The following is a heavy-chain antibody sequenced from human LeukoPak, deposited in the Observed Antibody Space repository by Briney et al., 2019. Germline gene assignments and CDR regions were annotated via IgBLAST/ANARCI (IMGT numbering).Heavy chain of an antibody. V-gene: IGHV3-21*01. J-gene: IGHJ3*02. CDR1: GFTFSSYS. Sequence: PGGSLRLSCAASGFTFSSYSMNRVRQAPGKGLEWVSSISSSSSYIYYADSVKGRFTISRDNAKNSLYLQMNSLRAEDTAVYYCARVGSSRGNAFDIWGQRTMVTVSS. D-gene: IGHD6-6*01. CDR3: ARVGSSRGNAFDI. CDR2: ISSSSSYI.